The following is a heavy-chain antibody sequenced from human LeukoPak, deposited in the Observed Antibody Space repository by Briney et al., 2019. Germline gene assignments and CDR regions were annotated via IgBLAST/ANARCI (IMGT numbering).Heavy chain of an antibody. CDR1: GLSITIHW. CDR2: KKSDGSEK. Sequence: GGSLRLSCVVSGLSITIHWMNWLRLAPGEGLEWGANKKSDGSEKKYVDSVKGRFTISRDNAENSVYLQMNSLRVEDGAVYYCASRKSQASDDGIYWGRGVLVTVSS. J-gene: IGHJ4*02. V-gene: IGHV3-7*01. CDR3: ASRKSQASDDGIY. D-gene: IGHD4-17*01.